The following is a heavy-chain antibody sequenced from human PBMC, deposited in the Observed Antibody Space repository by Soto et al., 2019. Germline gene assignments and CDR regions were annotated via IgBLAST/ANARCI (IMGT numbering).Heavy chain of an antibody. D-gene: IGHD2-2*02. Sequence: ASVKVSCKASGGTFSSYAISWVRQAPGQGLGWMGGIIPIFGTANYAQKFQGRVTITADESTSTAYMELSSLRSEDTAVYYCAREDIVVVPAAIRIYGMDVWGQGTTVTVSS. J-gene: IGHJ6*02. CDR3: AREDIVVVPAAIRIYGMDV. CDR2: IIPIFGTA. V-gene: IGHV1-69*13. CDR1: GGTFSSYA.